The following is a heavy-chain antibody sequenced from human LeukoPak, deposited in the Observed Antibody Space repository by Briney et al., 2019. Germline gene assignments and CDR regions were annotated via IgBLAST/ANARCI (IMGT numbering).Heavy chain of an antibody. D-gene: IGHD4-23*01. Sequence: ASVKVSCKASGYTFTGYYMHWVRQAPGQGLEWMGWINPNSGGTNYAQKFQGRVTMTRDTSISTAYMELSRLRSDDMAVYYCARDSLYGSLPRFYYYYYMDVWGKGTTVTVSS. CDR2: INPNSGGT. J-gene: IGHJ6*03. V-gene: IGHV1-2*02. CDR3: ARDSLYGSLPRFYYYYYMDV. CDR1: GYTFTGYY.